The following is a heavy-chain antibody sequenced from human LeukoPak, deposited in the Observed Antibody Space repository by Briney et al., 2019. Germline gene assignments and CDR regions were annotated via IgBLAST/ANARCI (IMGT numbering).Heavy chain of an antibody. CDR3: ARVWPVFDYCSGGSCYQYYFDY. Sequence: ASVKVSCKASGYTFTGYYMHWVRQAPGQGPEWMGWINPNSGGTNYAQKFQGRVTMTRDTSISTAYMELSRLRSDDTAVYYCARVWPVFDYCSGGSCYQYYFDYWGQGTLVTVSS. V-gene: IGHV1-2*02. CDR2: INPNSGGT. D-gene: IGHD2-15*01. J-gene: IGHJ4*02. CDR1: GYTFTGYY.